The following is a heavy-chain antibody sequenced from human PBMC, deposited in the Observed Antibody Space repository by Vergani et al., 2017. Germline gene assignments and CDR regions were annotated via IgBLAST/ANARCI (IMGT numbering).Heavy chain of an antibody. CDR1: GFTFTSSA. D-gene: IGHD2-2*01. J-gene: IGHJ3*02. Sequence: QMQLVQSGPEVKKPGTSVKVSCKASGFTFTSSAVQWVRQARGQRLEWIGWIVVGSCNTNYAQKFQERVTITRDMSTSTAYIELSSLRSEDTAVYYWAADTAAANAFDIWGQGTMVTVSS. V-gene: IGHV1-58*01. CDR3: AADTAAANAFDI. CDR2: IVVGSCNT.